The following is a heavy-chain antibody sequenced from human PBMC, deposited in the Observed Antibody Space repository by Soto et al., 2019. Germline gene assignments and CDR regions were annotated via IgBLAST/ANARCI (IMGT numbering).Heavy chain of an antibody. CDR3: ARGETTVVTLARDPIYGMDV. CDR1: GGTFSSYA. D-gene: IGHD4-17*01. J-gene: IGHJ6*02. CDR2: IIPIFGSA. Sequence: QVQLVQSGAEVKKPGSSVKVSCKASGGTFSSYAISWVRQAPGQGLEWMGGIIPIFGSANYAQKFQGRVTITADESTSTAYMELSSLRSEDTAVYYCARGETTVVTLARDPIYGMDVWGQGTTVTVSS. V-gene: IGHV1-69*01.